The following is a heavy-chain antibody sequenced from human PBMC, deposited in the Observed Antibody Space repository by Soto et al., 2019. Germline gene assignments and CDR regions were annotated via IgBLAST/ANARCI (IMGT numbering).Heavy chain of an antibody. V-gene: IGHV4-59*01. Sequence: QVQLQESGPGLVKPSETLSLTCTVSGGSISSYYWSWIRQPPGKGLEWIGYIYYSGSTDYKPSLKSRVTISVDTSKSQFSLKLTSVTAADTAVYYCARGLGGIVGGAWFDPWGQGTLVTVSS. CDR1: GGSISSYY. D-gene: IGHD1-26*01. CDR2: IYYSGST. J-gene: IGHJ5*02. CDR3: ARGLGGIVGGAWFDP.